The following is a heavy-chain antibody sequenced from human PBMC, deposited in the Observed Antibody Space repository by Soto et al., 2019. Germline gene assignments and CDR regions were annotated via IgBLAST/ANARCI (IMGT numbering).Heavy chain of an antibody. CDR3: AIGIAASRGGRYYFDY. Sequence: QVQLQQWGAGLLKPSETLSLTCAVYGGSFSGYYWRWIRQPPGKGLEGVGEINHSGSTNYNPSNNSRVTISVDTSKNQFSLKLSSVTAADTAVYYCAIGIAASRGGRYYFDYWGQGTLVTVSS. D-gene: IGHD6-13*01. J-gene: IGHJ4*02. CDR2: INHSGST. V-gene: IGHV4-34*01. CDR1: GGSFSGYY.